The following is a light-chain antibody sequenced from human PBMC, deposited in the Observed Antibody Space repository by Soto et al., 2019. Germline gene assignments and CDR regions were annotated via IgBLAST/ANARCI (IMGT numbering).Light chain of an antibody. CDR2: EVS. V-gene: IGLV2-14*03. CDR3: SSYTSSSTRV. J-gene: IGLJ1*01. CDR1: SSDIGAYDY. Sequence: QSALTQPASASGSPGQSITISCTGTSSDIGAYDYVSWYQQHPDKAPKLMIYEVSNRPSGVSNRFSGSKSVNTATLTISGLQADDEADYYCSSYTSSSTRVFGTGTKVTVL.